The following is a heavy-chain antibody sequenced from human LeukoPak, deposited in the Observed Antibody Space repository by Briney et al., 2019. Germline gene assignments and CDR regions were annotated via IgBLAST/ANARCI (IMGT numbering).Heavy chain of an antibody. CDR1: GYTFTGYY. CDR2: INPNSGGT. D-gene: IGHD1-1*01. Sequence: ASVKVSCKASGYTFTGYYMHWVRQAPGQGLEWMGWINPNSGGTNYAQKFQGRVTMTRDTSISTAYMELSRLRSDDTAVYYCARAAVTTGSTETFDPWGQGPLVTVSS. J-gene: IGHJ5*02. CDR3: ARAAVTTGSTETFDP. V-gene: IGHV1-2*02.